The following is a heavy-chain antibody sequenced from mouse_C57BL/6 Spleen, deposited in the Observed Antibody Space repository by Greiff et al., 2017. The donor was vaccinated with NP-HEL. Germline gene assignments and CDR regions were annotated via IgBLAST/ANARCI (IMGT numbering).Heavy chain of an antibody. D-gene: IGHD1-1*01. Sequence: EVHLVESGGGLVKPGGSLKLSCAASGFTFSSYTMSWVRQTPEKRLEWVATISGGGGNTYYPDSVKGRFTISRDNAKNTLYLQMSSLRAEDTALYYCARLVATEDFDYWGQGTTLTVSS. V-gene: IGHV5-9*01. CDR1: GFTFSSYT. CDR2: ISGGGGNT. CDR3: ARLVATEDFDY. J-gene: IGHJ2*01.